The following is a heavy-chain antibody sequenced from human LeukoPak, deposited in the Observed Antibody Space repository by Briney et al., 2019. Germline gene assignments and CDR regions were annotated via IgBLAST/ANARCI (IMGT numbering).Heavy chain of an antibody. CDR3: AKGDYYDSSGSADY. Sequence: GGSLRLSCAASGFTFSSYAMSWVRQAPGKGLEWVSAISGSGGSTYYADSVKGRFAISRDNSKNTLYLQMNSLRAEDTAVYYCAKGDYYDSSGSADYWGQGTLVTVSS. J-gene: IGHJ4*02. CDR2: ISGSGGST. V-gene: IGHV3-23*01. CDR1: GFTFSSYA. D-gene: IGHD3-22*01.